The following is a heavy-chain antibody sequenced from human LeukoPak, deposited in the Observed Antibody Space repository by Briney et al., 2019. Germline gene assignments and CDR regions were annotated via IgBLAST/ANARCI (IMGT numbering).Heavy chain of an antibody. J-gene: IGHJ6*02. D-gene: IGHD3-22*01. CDR2: INHSGST. V-gene: IGHV4-34*01. CDR1: GGSFSDYY. CDR3: ARGPFDYDSSDDYYYYGMDV. Sequence: PSETLSLTCRVYGGSFSDYYWIWIRQSPGKGLEWIGEINHSGSTNYNPSLKSRVTISVDTSKNQFSLKLSSVTAADTAVYYCARGPFDYDSSDDYYYYGMDVWGQGTTVTVSS.